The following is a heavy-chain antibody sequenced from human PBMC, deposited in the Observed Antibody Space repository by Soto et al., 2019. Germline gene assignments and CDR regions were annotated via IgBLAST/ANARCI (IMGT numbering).Heavy chain of an antibody. Sequence: SVKVSCKASGGTFSSYAISWVRQAPGQGLEWMGGIIPIFGTANYAQKFQGRVTITADKSTSTAYMELSSLRSEDTAVYYCARDRYYYGSGSYYISWFDPWGQGTLVTVS. J-gene: IGHJ5*02. CDR1: GGTFSSYA. CDR3: ARDRYYYGSGSYYISWFDP. D-gene: IGHD3-10*01. V-gene: IGHV1-69*06. CDR2: IIPIFGTA.